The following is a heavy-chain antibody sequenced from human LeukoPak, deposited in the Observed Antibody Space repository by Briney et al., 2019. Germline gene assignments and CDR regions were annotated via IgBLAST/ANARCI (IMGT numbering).Heavy chain of an antibody. V-gene: IGHV3-23*01. Sequence: GGSLRLSCAASGFTFSSYAMSWVRQAPGKGLEWVSAISGSGGSTYYADSVKGRFTISRDNSKNTLYLQMNSLRAEDTAVYYCAKDRRRRATVVRGVFDYWGQGTLVTVSS. CDR2: ISGSGGST. D-gene: IGHD4-23*01. CDR3: AKDRRRRATVVRGVFDY. J-gene: IGHJ4*02. CDR1: GFTFSSYA.